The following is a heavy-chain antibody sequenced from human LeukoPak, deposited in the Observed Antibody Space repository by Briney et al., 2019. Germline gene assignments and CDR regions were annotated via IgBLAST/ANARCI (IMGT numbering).Heavy chain of an antibody. CDR2: IHRSGSP. D-gene: IGHD1-14*01. CDR1: LDSTTSNF. CDR3: AREILGGFNPGAY. V-gene: IGHV4-4*02. Sequence: SETLSLTCTVSLDSTTSNFWSWVRQPPGKGLEWIGEIHRSGSPNYNPSLQSRGTISIERSRNQIALELSSVTAADTAVYYCAREILGGFNPGAYWGQGTLVTVSS. J-gene: IGHJ4*02.